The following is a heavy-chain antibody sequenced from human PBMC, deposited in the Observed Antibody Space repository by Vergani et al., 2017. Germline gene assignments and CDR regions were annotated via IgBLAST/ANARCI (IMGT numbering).Heavy chain of an antibody. V-gene: IGHV3-30*03. J-gene: IGHJ6*02. CDR2: ISYDGSNK. D-gene: IGHD3-3*01. Sequence: QVQLVESGGGVVQPGRSLRLSCAASGFTFSSYGMHWVRQAPGKGLEWVAVISYDGSNKYYADSVKGRFTISRDNSKNTLYLQMNSLRAEDTAVYYCARDSMEWLSMRYYYYGMDVWGQGTTVTVSS. CDR1: GFTFSSYG. CDR3: ARDSMEWLSMRYYYYGMDV.